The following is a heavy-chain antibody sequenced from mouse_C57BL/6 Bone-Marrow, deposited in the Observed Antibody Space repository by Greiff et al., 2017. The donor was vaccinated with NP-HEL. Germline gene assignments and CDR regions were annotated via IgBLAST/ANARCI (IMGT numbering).Heavy chain of an antibody. V-gene: IGHV14-2*01. Sequence: EVQLQQSGAELVKPGASVKLSCTASGFNIKDYYMHWVKQRPEQGLEWIGRIDPEDGETKYAPKFQGKATLTADTSSNTAYLQLSSLTSEDTAVYYCARSFITTVVATDYWGQGTTRTVSS. CDR2: IDPEDGET. CDR1: GFNIKDYY. J-gene: IGHJ2*01. D-gene: IGHD1-1*01. CDR3: ARSFITTVVATDY.